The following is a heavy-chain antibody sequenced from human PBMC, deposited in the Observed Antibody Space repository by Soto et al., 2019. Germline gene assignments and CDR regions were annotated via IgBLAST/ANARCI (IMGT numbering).Heavy chain of an antibody. J-gene: IGHJ6*02. Sequence: QLVQSGAEVKKPGSSVKVSCKASGGTLSSYVIGWVRQAPGQGLEWMGGSIPMTGTPNYAQKFQDRVTITADKSTSTAYMELRSLRSDDTAVYYCARKGTTVNYYYYAMDVWGQGTTVTVSS. D-gene: IGHD4-4*01. CDR2: SIPMTGTP. CDR1: GGTLSSYV. CDR3: ARKGTTVNYYYYAMDV. V-gene: IGHV1-69*06.